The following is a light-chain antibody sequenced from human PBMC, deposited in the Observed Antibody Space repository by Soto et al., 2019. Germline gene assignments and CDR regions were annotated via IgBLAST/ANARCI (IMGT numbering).Light chain of an antibody. J-gene: IGLJ1*01. V-gene: IGLV2-14*01. CDR1: SSDVGGYNY. Sequence: QSALTQPASVSGSTGKSLTISCTGTSSDVGGYNYASWYQQHPGKAPKLMIYEVSNRPSGVSNRFSGSKSGNTASLTISGLQAEDEADYYCSSYTSSSTYVFGTGTKFTVL. CDR2: EVS. CDR3: SSYTSSSTYV.